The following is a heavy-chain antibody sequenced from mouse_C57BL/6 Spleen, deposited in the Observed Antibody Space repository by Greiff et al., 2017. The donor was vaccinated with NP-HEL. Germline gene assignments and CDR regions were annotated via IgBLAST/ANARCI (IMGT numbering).Heavy chain of an antibody. CDR2: IDPSDSYT. J-gene: IGHJ2*01. Sequence: VQLQQPGAELVMPGASVKLSCKASGYTFTSYWMHWVKQRPGQGLEWIGEIDPSDSYTNYNQKFKGKSTLTVDKSSSTAYMQLSSLTSEDSAVYNSARFEGGLGYWGQGTTLTVSS. V-gene: IGHV1-69*01. CDR1: GYTFTSYW. CDR3: ARFEGGLGY. D-gene: IGHD1-1*02.